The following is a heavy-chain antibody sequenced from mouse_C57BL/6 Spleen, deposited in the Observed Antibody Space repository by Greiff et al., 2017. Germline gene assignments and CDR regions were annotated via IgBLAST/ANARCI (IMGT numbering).Heavy chain of an antibody. CDR2: IDPETGGT. J-gene: IGHJ3*01. CDR1: GYTFTDYV. CDR3: TRKVAPY. Sequence: VKLQESGAELVRPGASVTLSCKASGYTFTDYVMHWVKQTPVHGLEWIGAIDPETGGTAYNQKFKGKAILTADKSSSTAYMELRSLTSEDSAVYYCTRKVAPYWSQGTLVTVSA. V-gene: IGHV1-15*01. D-gene: IGHD1-1*01.